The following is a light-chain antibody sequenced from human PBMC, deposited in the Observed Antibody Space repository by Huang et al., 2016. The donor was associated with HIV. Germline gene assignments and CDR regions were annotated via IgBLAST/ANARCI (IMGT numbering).Light chain of an antibody. J-gene: IGKJ4*01. CDR1: RSVSSN. Sequence: IVMTQPPATLSVSPGESVTVSCRANRSVSSNLAWYQQRPGQAPRLLIYGSSTRAPGIPARFSGSGSGTDFSLTISSLQSEDFALYYCQQYNNWLLSFGGGTRVDI. CDR2: GSS. CDR3: QQYNNWLLS. V-gene: IGKV3-15*01.